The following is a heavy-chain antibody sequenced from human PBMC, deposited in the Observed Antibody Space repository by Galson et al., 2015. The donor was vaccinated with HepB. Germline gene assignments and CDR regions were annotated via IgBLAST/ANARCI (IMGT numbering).Heavy chain of an antibody. CDR3: ARGPGGVVAKVCLVEY. D-gene: IGHD2-8*02. J-gene: IGHJ4*02. V-gene: IGHV3-30-3*01. CDR1: GFTFRSYA. CDR2: ISHAGGNE. Sequence: SLRLSCAASGFTFRSYAMHWVRQAPGKGLEWAAVISHAGGNEYYADSVKGRFTISRDNSKNTLYLQMDSLRPQDTAIYYCARGPGGVVAKVCLVEYWGQGTLGTGSS.